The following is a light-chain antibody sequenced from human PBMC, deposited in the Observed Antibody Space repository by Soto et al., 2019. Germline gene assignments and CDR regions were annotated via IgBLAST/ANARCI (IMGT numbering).Light chain of an antibody. CDR2: GAS. CDR3: QQYGSSPKT. V-gene: IGKV3-20*01. J-gene: IGKJ1*01. CDR1: QSVSSSY. Sequence: IVLSPSPCSLSLSPGARATLSCRASQSVSSSYLAWYQQKPGQAPRLLIHGASSRATGIPDRFSGSGSGTDFTLTISRLEPEDFAVYYCQQYGSSPKTFGQGTEVDIK.